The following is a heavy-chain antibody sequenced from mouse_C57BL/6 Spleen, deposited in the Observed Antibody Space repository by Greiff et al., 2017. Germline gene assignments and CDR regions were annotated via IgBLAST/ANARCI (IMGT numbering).Heavy chain of an antibody. CDR1: GYTFTSYW. J-gene: IGHJ2*01. CDR3: ARGTTVVAPYYFDY. CDR2: IDPSDSYT. Sequence: QVQLQQPGAELVKPGASVKLSCKASGYTFTSYWMQWVKQRPGQGLEWIGEIDPSDSYTNYNQKFKGKATLTVDTSSSTAYMQLSSLTSEDSAVYYCARGTTVVAPYYFDYWGQGTTLTGSS. V-gene: IGHV1-50*01. D-gene: IGHD1-1*01.